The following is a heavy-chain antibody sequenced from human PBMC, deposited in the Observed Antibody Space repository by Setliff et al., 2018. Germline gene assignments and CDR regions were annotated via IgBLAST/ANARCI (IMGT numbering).Heavy chain of an antibody. D-gene: IGHD1-7*01. Sequence: GGSLRLSCAASGFTFSNAWMSWVRQAPGKGLEWVGRIKSKTDGGTTDYAAPVKGRLTISRDDSKNTLYLQMNSLKTEDTAVYYCTTAGTPAGYYYGMDVWGQGTTVTVSS. CDR2: IKSKTDGGTT. CDR1: GFTFSNAW. V-gene: IGHV3-15*01. J-gene: IGHJ6*02. CDR3: TTAGTPAGYYYGMDV.